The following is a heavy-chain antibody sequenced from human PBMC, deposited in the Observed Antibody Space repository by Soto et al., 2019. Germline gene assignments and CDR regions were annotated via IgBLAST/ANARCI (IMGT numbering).Heavy chain of an antibody. CDR2: MNPNSGNT. V-gene: IGHV1-8*01. J-gene: IGHJ5*02. Sequence: QVQLVQSGAEVMKPGASVKVSCKASGYTFTSYDINWERQAPGQGLEWMGWMNPNSGNTGYAQKFQGRVTMTRNTSISTAYMALSSLRSEDTAVYYGARVHSYDFWSGYSVPWGQGTMVTVSS. D-gene: IGHD3-3*01. CDR3: ARVHSYDFWSGYSVP. CDR1: GYTFTSYD.